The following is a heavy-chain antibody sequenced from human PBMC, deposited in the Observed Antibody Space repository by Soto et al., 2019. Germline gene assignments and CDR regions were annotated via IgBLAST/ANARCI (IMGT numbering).Heavy chain of an antibody. CDR3: ARSGSGAAYYYHGLDV. CDR1: GYTFTSYG. V-gene: IGHV1-18*04. CDR2: ISTYNGNT. Sequence: QVQLVQSGAEVKKPGASVKVSCKASGYTFTSYGFSWVRQAPGQGLEWMGWISTYNGNTNYAQKIQGRVTMTTDTSTSTAYMELRSLRSDDTAVYYCARSGSGAAYYYHGLDVWGQGTTVTVSS. J-gene: IGHJ6*02. D-gene: IGHD6-25*01.